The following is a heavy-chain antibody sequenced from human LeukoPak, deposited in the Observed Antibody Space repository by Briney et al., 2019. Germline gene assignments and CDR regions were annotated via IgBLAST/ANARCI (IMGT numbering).Heavy chain of an antibody. CDR2: IDNDGHGI. V-gene: IGHV3-74*01. J-gene: IGHJ6*03. CDR3: AAGGGWDPSFGVVTHIDA. Sequence: GGSLRLSCVTSGFTFSGYWMHWARQGPEKGLELVSRIDNDGHGIIYADSVKGRLTTSRDNVKNTLYLQMNSLRVEDTAVYYCAAGGGWDPSFGVVTHIDAWGKGTTVVVS. D-gene: IGHD3-3*01. CDR1: GFTFSGYW.